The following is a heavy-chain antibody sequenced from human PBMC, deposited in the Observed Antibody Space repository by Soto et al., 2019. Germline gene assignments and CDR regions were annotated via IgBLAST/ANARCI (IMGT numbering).Heavy chain of an antibody. J-gene: IGHJ6*02. V-gene: IGHV3-72*01. CDR2: SRNEAKSYTT. Sequence: QPXGSLRLPCSASGFTFSDHYMDWVRQAPGKGLEWVGRSRNEAKSYTTEYAASVKGRFIISRDDSKNLLYLQMNSLKTDDTAVYYCAVDYYGSGTYLDYYYGLDVWGQGTKVTVSS. CDR1: GFTFSDHY. CDR3: AVDYYGSGTYLDYYYGLDV. D-gene: IGHD3-10*01.